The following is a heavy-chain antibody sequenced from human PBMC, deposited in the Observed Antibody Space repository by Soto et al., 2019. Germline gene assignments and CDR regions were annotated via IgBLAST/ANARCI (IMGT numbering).Heavy chain of an antibody. CDR1: GGSFSAYY. V-gene: IGHV4-34*01. CDR2: INHSGST. D-gene: IGHD3-22*01. Sequence: SETLSLTCAVYGGSFSAYYWSWIRQPPGKGLEWIGEINHSGSTNYNPSLKSRVTISVDTSKNQFSLKLSSVTAADTAVYYCARPTYYYDSSGPPAYWGQGTLVTVS. J-gene: IGHJ4*02. CDR3: ARPTYYYDSSGPPAY.